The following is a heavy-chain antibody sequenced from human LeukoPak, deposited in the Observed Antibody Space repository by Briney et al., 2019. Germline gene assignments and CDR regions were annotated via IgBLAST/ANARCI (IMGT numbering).Heavy chain of an antibody. D-gene: IGHD1-26*01. Sequence: PGGSLRLSCAASGFTFSSYAMHWVRQAPGKGLEYVSTISNNGGSTYYANSVKGRITISRDNSKNTLYLQMGSLRAEDMAVYYCARGHVSGSFLDYWGQGNLVTVSS. CDR2: ISNNGGST. J-gene: IGHJ4*02. V-gene: IGHV3-64*01. CDR1: GFTFSSYA. CDR3: ARGHVSGSFLDY.